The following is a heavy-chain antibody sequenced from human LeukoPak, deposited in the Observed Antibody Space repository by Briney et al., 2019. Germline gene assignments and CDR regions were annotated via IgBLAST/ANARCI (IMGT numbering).Heavy chain of an antibody. CDR2: ISGSGGST. Sequence: GGSLRLSCAASGFTFSSYDMSWVRQAPGKGLEWVSAISGSGGSTYYADSVKGRFTISRDNSKNTLYLQMNSLRAEDTAVYYCAKDQELELYFDYWGQGTLVTVSS. J-gene: IGHJ4*02. CDR3: AKDQELELYFDY. D-gene: IGHD1-7*01. CDR1: GFTFSSYD. V-gene: IGHV3-23*01.